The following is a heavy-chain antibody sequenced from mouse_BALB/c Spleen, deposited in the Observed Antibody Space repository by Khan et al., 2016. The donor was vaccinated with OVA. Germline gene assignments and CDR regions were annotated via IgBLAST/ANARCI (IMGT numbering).Heavy chain of an antibody. D-gene: IGHD2-14*01. J-gene: IGHJ3*01. CDR2: INPGSAYT. V-gene: IGHV1-4*01. Sequence: VKLLESGAELTRPGASVKMSCKASGYTFTSYTMHWVKQRPGQGLEWIGYINPGSAYTNYNQKFKDKATLTADKSSSTAYMQLSSLTSEDSAVYYYAREGSYYRSDEWFAYWGQGTLVTVST. CDR3: AREGSYYRSDEWFAY. CDR1: GYTFTSYT.